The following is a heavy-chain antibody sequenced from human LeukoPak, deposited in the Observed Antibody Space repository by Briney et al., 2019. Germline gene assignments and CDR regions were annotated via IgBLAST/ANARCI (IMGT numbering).Heavy chain of an antibody. CDR1: GFTVSNTY. D-gene: IGHD3-22*01. J-gene: IGHJ4*02. CDR2: IYSGGGT. Sequence: GGSLRLSCAASGFTVSNTYMSWVRQAPGKGLERVSIIYSGGGTRYADSVKGRFTISRDNSRSTLYLQMNSLRAEDTALYYCARDNYDSSGFTWGQGTLVTVSS. CDR3: ARDNYDSSGFT. V-gene: IGHV3-53*01.